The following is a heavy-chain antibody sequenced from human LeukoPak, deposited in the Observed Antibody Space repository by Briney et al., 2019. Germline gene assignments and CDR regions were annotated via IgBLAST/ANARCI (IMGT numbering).Heavy chain of an antibody. J-gene: IGHJ4*02. Sequence: PGRSLRLSCAASGFTFSSYAMHWVRQAPGKGLEWVAVISYDGSNKYYADSVKGRLTISRDNPKNTLYLQMNSLRAEDTAVYYCARGWELLDYWGQGTLVTVSS. CDR3: ARGWELLDY. D-gene: IGHD1-26*01. V-gene: IGHV3-30*04. CDR1: GFTFSSYA. CDR2: ISYDGSNK.